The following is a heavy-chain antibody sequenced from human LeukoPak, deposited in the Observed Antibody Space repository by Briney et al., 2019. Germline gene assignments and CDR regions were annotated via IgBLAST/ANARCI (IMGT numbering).Heavy chain of an antibody. CDR1: GGSISSGGYY. CDR2: IYYSGST. V-gene: IGHV4-61*08. CDR3: ARSHEGTGRGRLVLNY. Sequence: PSETLSLTCTVSGGSISSGGYYWSWIRQPPGKGLEWIGYIYYSGSTNYNPSLKSRVTISVDTSKNQFSLKLSSVTAADTAVYYCARSHEGTGRGRLVLNYWGQGTLVTVSS. J-gene: IGHJ4*02. D-gene: IGHD7-27*01.